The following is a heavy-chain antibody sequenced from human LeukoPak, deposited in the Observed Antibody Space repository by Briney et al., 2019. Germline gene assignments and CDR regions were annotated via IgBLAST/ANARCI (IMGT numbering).Heavy chain of an antibody. J-gene: IGHJ4*02. CDR1: GGSITTNGYH. Sequence: SETLSLTCNVSGGSITTNGYHWAWIRQPPGKGLEWIGHIRSSGTTSYKTSLKTRVTISLDTSKSQFSLRLTSVTAADTATYYCATALGPPTGFDYWGQGTLVTVSS. V-gene: IGHV4-39*01. D-gene: IGHD7-27*01. CDR3: ATALGPPTGFDY. CDR2: IRSSGTT.